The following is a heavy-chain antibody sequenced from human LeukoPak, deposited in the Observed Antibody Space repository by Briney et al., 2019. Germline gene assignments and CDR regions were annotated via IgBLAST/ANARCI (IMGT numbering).Heavy chain of an antibody. CDR2: ISYDGSNK. D-gene: IGHD6-13*01. CDR3: ARERYSSSWTLGY. CDR1: GFTFSSYA. V-gene: IGHV3-30*04. J-gene: IGHJ4*02. Sequence: GRSLRLSCAASGFTFSSYAMHWVRQAPGKGLEWVAVISYDGSNKYYADSVKGRFTIPRDNSKNTLYLQMNSLRAEDTAVYYCARERYSSSWTLGYWGQGTLVTVSS.